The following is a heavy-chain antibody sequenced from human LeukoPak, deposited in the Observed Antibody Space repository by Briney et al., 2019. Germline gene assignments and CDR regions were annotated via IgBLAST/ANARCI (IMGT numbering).Heavy chain of an antibody. J-gene: IGHJ4*02. CDR2: INPNSGGT. CDR1: GYTFTGYY. Sequence: ASVKVSCKASGYTFTGYYMHWVRQAPGQGLEWMGWINPNSGGTNYAQKFQGRVTMTRDTSTSTVYMELSSLRSEDTAVYFCTREGDFWSGTAFDYWGQGTLVTVSS. D-gene: IGHD3-3*01. V-gene: IGHV1-2*02. CDR3: TREGDFWSGTAFDY.